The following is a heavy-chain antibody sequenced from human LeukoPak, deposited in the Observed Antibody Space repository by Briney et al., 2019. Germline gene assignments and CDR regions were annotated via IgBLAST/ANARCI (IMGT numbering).Heavy chain of an antibody. Sequence: PSETLSLTCTVSGGSISSSSYYWGWIRQPPGKGLEWIGSIYYSGSTYYNPSLKSRVTISVDTSKNQFSLKLSSVTAADTAVYYCAGASRVVFIFDYWGQGTLVTVSS. J-gene: IGHJ4*02. CDR2: IYYSGST. CDR1: GGSISSSSYY. CDR3: AGASRVVFIFDY. D-gene: IGHD4/OR15-4a*01. V-gene: IGHV4-39*01.